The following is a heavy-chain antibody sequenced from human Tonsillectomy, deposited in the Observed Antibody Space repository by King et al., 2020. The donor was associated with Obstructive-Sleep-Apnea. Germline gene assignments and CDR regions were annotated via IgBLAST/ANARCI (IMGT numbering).Heavy chain of an antibody. CDR3: ARELYGDYGVDY. D-gene: IGHD4-17*01. J-gene: IGHJ4*02. CDR2: IKSDGSST. CDR1: GFTLSRYW. V-gene: IGHV3-74*01. Sequence: VQLVESGGGLVQPGGSLRLSCAASGFTLSRYWMHWVRQAPVKGLVWVSGIKSDGSSTTYADSVKGRFTISRDNAKNTLHLQMNSLRDEDTAVYYCARELYGDYGVDYWGQGTLVTVSS.